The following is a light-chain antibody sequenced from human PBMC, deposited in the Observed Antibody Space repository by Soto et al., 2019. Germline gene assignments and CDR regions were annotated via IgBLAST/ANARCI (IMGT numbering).Light chain of an antibody. CDR1: QGISSN. Sequence: PLTLSPSSLSATVGDRVTIPCRAIQGISSNLAWYQQKPGRAPKLLTFGASTLQRGVPSRFSGSGSGTDFTLTISSLQPEDFATYYCLQLYNCSWTFGQGTNVDI. CDR3: LQLYNCSWT. V-gene: IGKV1-9*01. J-gene: IGKJ1*01. CDR2: GAS.